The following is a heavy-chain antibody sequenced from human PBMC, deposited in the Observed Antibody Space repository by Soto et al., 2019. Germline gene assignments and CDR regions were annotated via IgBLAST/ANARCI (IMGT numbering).Heavy chain of an antibody. V-gene: IGHV3-30-3*01. CDR3: ARDRDGDYDSSGYYYVGAFDI. CDR2: ISYDGSNK. CDR1: GFTFSSYA. D-gene: IGHD3-22*01. Sequence: VRLVESGGDLVQPGGSLRLSCAASGFTFSSYAMHWVRQAPGKGLEWVAVISYDGSNKYYADSVKGRFTISRDNSKNTLYLQMNSLRAEDTAVYYCARDRDGDYDSSGYYYVGAFDIWGQGTMVTVSS. J-gene: IGHJ3*02.